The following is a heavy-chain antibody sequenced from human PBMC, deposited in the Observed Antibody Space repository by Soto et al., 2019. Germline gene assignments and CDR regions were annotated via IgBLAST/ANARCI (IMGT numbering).Heavy chain of an antibody. J-gene: IGHJ4*02. CDR2: INAGNGNT. D-gene: IGHD2-15*01. V-gene: IGHV1-3*01. CDR1: GYTITSYA. Sequence: ASVKVSCKASGYTITSYAMHWMHQAPGQRLEWMGWINAGNGNTKYSQKFQGRVTITRDTSASTAYMELSSLRSEDTAVYYCARDLGGWPDYWGQGTLVTVSS. CDR3: ARDLGGWPDY.